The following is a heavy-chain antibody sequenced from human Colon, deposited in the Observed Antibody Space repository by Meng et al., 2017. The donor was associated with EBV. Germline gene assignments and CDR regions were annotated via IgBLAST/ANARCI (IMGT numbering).Heavy chain of an antibody. V-gene: IGHV4-4*02. CDR3: ARVRVIPAAVGFDY. CDR1: GGSISTSDW. J-gene: IGHJ4*02. D-gene: IGHD2-2*01. CDR2: IYRGGGT. Sequence: HVPLQESGPGLVEPSGPLSLACAVSGGSISTSDWWSWVRQPPGKGLEWIGEIYRGGGTNYNPSFKSRVTISVDTSNNHFSLKLSYVTAADTAVYYCARVRVIPAAVGFDYWGQGTLVTVSS.